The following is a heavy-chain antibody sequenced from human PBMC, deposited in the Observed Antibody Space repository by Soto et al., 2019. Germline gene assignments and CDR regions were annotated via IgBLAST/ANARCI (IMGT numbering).Heavy chain of an antibody. CDR2: ISAYNGNT. D-gene: IGHD6-19*01. CDR3: ARVLAVAPSDY. V-gene: IGHV1-18*01. J-gene: IGHJ4*02. CDR1: GYSFTSYG. Sequence: GESLKISCKGSGYSFTSYGISWVRQAPGQGLEWMGWISAYNGNTNYAQKLQGRVTMTTDTSTSTAYMELRSLRSDDTAVYYCARVLAVAPSDYWGQGTLVTVSS.